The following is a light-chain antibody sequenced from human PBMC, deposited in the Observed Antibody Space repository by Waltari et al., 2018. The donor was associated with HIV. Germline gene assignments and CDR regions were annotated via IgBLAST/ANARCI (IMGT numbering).Light chain of an antibody. V-gene: IGLV1-40*01. CDR1: SSTIGADYA. CDR3: QSYDISLSASVV. Sequence: QSMLTQPPSVSGAPGQGVTISCTGRSSTIGADYAVHWYQQIPGTAPKLLISGNKNRPSGVPDRFSASKSGTSASLTISGLQAEDEADYFCQSYDISLSASVVFGGGTRLTVL. J-gene: IGLJ2*01. CDR2: GNK.